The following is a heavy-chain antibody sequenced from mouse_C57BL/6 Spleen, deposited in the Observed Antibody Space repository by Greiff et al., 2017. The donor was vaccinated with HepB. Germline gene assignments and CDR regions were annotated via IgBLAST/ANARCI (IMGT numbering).Heavy chain of an antibody. CDR1: GYTFTSYW. V-gene: IGHV1-69*01. Sequence: QVQLQQSGAELVMPGASVKLSCKASGYTFTSYWMHWVKQRPGQGLEWIGEIDPSDSYTNYNQKFKGKSTLTVDKSSSTAYMQLSSLTSEDSAVYYCARLRDYWGQGTTLTVSS. CDR3: ARLRDY. J-gene: IGHJ2*01. CDR2: IDPSDSYT.